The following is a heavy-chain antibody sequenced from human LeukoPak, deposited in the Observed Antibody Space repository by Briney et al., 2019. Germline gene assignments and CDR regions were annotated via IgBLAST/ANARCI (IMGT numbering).Heavy chain of an antibody. CDR3: ARDLRVVITGSFDS. V-gene: IGHV3-20*04. D-gene: IGHD3-22*01. Sequence: VQPGGSLRLSCAASGFSFDDYGLTWVRQAPGKGLEWVSGINWNGDSTDYADSVKGRFTISRDNAKNSLYLQMNSLRAEDTALYYCARDLRVVITGSFDSWGQGTLVTVSS. CDR2: INWNGDST. CDR1: GFSFDDYG. J-gene: IGHJ4*02.